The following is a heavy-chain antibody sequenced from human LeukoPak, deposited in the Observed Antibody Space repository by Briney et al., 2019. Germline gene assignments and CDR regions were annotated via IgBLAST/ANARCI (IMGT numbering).Heavy chain of an antibody. CDR3: ARGRGSSGWYPSFYYYYYMDV. D-gene: IGHD6-19*01. CDR1: GGSFSGYY. Sequence: SETLSLTCAVYGGSFSGYYWSWIRQPPGKGLEWIGGINHSGSTNYNPSLKSRVTISVDTSKNQFSLKLSSVTAADTAVYYCARGRGSSGWYPSFYYYYYMDVWGKGTTVTVSS. J-gene: IGHJ6*03. V-gene: IGHV4-34*01. CDR2: INHSGST.